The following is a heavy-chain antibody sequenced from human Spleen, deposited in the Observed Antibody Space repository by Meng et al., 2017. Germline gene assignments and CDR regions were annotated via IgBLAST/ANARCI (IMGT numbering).Heavy chain of an antibody. J-gene: IGHJ4*02. CDR1: GYSISSGGYY. CDR2: IYYSGTT. V-gene: IGHV4-31*03. D-gene: IGHD6-19*01. Sequence: QVQLQESGPGLVKPSQTLSLTCTVSGYSISSGGYYWSWIRQHPGKGLEWIGFIYYSGTTSYKRCLKSRVSISVDTSKNQFCLKLRSVTAADTAVYYCARGSTGWSTDYDNWGQGTLVTVSS. CDR3: ARGSTGWSTDYDN.